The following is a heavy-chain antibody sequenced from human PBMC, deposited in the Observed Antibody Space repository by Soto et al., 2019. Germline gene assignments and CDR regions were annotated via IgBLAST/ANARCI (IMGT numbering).Heavy chain of an antibody. V-gene: IGHV3-23*01. Sequence: GGSLRLSCAASGFKFSNYAMSWVRQAPGKGLEWVSLISATGGGTYYADSVKGRFTISRDTSHNTLYLQVHSLTAEDTAVYYCAKDRRAGGNSAFYFDFWGQGAQVTVSS. J-gene: IGHJ4*02. CDR3: AKDRRAGGNSAFYFDF. D-gene: IGHD3-16*01. CDR1: GFKFSNYA. CDR2: ISATGGGT.